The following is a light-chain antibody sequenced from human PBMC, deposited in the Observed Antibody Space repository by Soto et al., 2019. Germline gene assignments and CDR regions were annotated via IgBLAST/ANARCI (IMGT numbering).Light chain of an antibody. Sequence: QSALTQPPSVSGSPGQSVTISCTGTSSDVGSYNRVSWYQQPPGTAPKLMIYEVSNRPSGVPDRFSGSMSGNTASLTISGLQAEDEADYYCSSYTSSSTGVFGGRTKLTVL. CDR2: EVS. CDR3: SSYTSSSTGV. CDR1: SSDVGSYNR. V-gene: IGLV2-18*02. J-gene: IGLJ2*01.